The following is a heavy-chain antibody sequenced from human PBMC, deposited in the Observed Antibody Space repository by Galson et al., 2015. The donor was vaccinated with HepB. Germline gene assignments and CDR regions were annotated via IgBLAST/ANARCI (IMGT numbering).Heavy chain of an antibody. V-gene: IGHV4-61*02. CDR2: IYTSGST. J-gene: IGHJ3*02. D-gene: IGHD2-2*01. CDR1: GGSISSCSYY. CDR3: ARSSDCSSTTCNDAFGI. Sequence: TLSLTCTVSGGSISSCSYYWSWIRQPAGKGLEWIGRIYTSGSTNYNPSLKSRVTMSVDTSKNQFSLKLSSVTAADTAVYYCARSSDCSSTTCNDAFGIWGQGTMVTVSS.